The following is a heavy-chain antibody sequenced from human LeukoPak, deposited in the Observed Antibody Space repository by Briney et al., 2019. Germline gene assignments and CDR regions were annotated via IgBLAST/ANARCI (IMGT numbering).Heavy chain of an antibody. J-gene: IGHJ5*02. Sequence: GGSLRLSCAASGFTFSSYSMNWVRQAPGKGLEWVSSISSSSSYIYYADPVKGRFTITRDNAKNSLYLQMNSLRAEDTAVYYCARDGGAAAMFWFDPWGQGTLVTVSS. D-gene: IGHD2-2*01. CDR2: ISSSSSYI. V-gene: IGHV3-21*01. CDR1: GFTFSSYS. CDR3: ARDGGAAAMFWFDP.